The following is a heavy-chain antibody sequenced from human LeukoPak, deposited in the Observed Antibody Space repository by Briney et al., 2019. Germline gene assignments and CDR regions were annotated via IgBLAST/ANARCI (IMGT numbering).Heavy chain of an antibody. CDR2: ISAYNGNT. CDR3: ARDCSSTSCYWTNYYYYYGMDV. Sequence: GASVKVSCKASVYTFTSYGISWVRQAPGQGLEWMGWISAYNGNTNYAQKLQGRVTMTTDTSTSTAYTELRSLRSDDTAVFYCARDCSSTSCYWTNYYYYYGMDVWGQGTTVTVSS. CDR1: VYTFTSYG. J-gene: IGHJ6*02. D-gene: IGHD2-2*01. V-gene: IGHV1-18*01.